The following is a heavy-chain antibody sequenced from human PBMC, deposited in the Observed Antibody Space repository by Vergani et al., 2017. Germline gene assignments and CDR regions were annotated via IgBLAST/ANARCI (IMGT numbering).Heavy chain of an antibody. D-gene: IGHD3-22*01. J-gene: IGHJ4*02. CDR2: ISWDGGST. V-gene: IGHV3-43*01. CDR3: AKDTAGKGNYVSSGLPDY. CDR1: GFTFDDYT. Sequence: EVQLVESGGVVVQPGGSLRLSCAASGFTFDDYTMHWVRQAPGKGLEWVSLISWDGGSTYYADSVKGRFTISRDNSKNSLYLQMNSLRTEDTALYYCAKDTAGKGNYVSSGLPDYWGQGTLVTVSS.